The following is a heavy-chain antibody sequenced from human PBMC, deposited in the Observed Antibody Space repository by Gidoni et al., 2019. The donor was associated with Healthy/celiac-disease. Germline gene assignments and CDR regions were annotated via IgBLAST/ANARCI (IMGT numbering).Heavy chain of an antibody. V-gene: IGHV4-59*01. D-gene: IGHD4-17*01. CDR3: ARVGDYGDYGDAFDI. CDR1: GCSISSYY. CDR2: IYYSGST. J-gene: IGHJ3*02. Sequence: QVQLQESGPGLVKPSETLSLTCTVSGCSISSYYWSWIRQPPGKGLEWIGYIYYSGSTNYNPSLKSRVTISVDTSKNQFSLKLSSVTAADTAVYYCARVGDYGDYGDAFDIWGQGTMVTVSS.